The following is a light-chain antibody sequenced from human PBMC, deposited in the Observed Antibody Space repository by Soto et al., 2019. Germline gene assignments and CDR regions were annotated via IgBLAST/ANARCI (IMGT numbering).Light chain of an antibody. CDR2: GAS. CDR3: QQYDSSFT. J-gene: IGKJ4*01. Sequence: IVLTQSPATLSLSPGERATLSCTASQHVTTTYIAWYQQKFGQAPRLLIYGASTRATGTPDRFTGGGFGTDFTLTISRVEPEDFAVYYCQQYDSSFTFGGGT. CDR1: QHVTTTY. V-gene: IGKV3-20*01.